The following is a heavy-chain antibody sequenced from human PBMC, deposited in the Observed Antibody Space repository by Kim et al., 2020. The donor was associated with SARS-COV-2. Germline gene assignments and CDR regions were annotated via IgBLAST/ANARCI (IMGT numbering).Heavy chain of an antibody. CDR1: GGSISSYY. CDR3: ARGLGRIAAAQRSFDY. Sequence: SETLSLTCTVSGGSISSYYWSWIRQPPGKGLEWIGYIYYSGSTNYNPSLKSRVTISVDTSKNQFSLKLSSVTAADTAVYYCARGLGRIAAAQRSFDYWGQGTLVTVSS. CDR2: IYYSGST. V-gene: IGHV4-59*13. J-gene: IGHJ4*02. D-gene: IGHD6-13*01.